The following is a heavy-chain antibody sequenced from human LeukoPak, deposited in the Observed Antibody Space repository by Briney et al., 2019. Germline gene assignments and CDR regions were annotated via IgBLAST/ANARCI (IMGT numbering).Heavy chain of an antibody. CDR3: ARHAGIAALYNWFES. J-gene: IGHJ5*01. Sequence: GESLKISCKASGYNFTNYWIGWVRQMPGKGLEWMGIIYPGNSDTRYSPSFQGQVTISADKSISTAYLQWSSLKASDSAMYYCARHAGIAALYNWFESWGQGTLVTVSS. CDR2: IYPGNSDT. V-gene: IGHV5-51*01. CDR1: GYNFTNYW. D-gene: IGHD6-6*01.